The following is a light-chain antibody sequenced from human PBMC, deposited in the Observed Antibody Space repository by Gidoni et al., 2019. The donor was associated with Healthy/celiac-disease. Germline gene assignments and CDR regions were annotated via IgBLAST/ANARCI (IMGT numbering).Light chain of an antibody. CDR3: MQALQTPYS. J-gene: IGKJ2*03. V-gene: IGKV2-28*01. CDR1: QSLLHSNGYNY. Sequence: DIVMTQSRLSLPVTPGEPASISCRSSQSLLHSNGYNYLDWYLQKPGQSPQLLIYLGSNRASGVPDRFSGSGSGTDFTLKISRVEAEDVGVYYCMQALQTPYSFGQGTKLEIK. CDR2: LGS.